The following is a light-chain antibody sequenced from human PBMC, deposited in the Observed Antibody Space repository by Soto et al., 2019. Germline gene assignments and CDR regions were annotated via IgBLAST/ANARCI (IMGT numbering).Light chain of an antibody. J-gene: IGKJ1*01. CDR1: QNVDTKY. CDR3: QRADSLRT. Sequence: EIVVAQTPCAVRLSPGERATLSCRASQNVDTKYLAWYQFKPGQAPRIIIFGASGRATGIPDRFSGSGSGTDFTLTSTRLAPEDFAMYYWQRADSLRTFGQGTKVDIK. V-gene: IGKV3-20*01. CDR2: GAS.